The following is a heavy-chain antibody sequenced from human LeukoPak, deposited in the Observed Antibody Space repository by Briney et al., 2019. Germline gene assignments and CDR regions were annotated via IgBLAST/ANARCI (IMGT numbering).Heavy chain of an antibody. CDR3: ARGGGDIVVVPAAGVNNWFDP. CDR2: INHSGST. D-gene: IGHD2-2*01. Sequence: SETLSLTCAVYGGSFSGYYWSWIRQPPGKGLEWIGEINHSGSTNYNPSLKSRVTISVDTSKNQFSLKLSPVTAADTAVYYCARGGGDIVVVPAAGVNNWFDPWGQGTLVTVSS. CDR1: GGSFSGYY. V-gene: IGHV4-34*01. J-gene: IGHJ5*02.